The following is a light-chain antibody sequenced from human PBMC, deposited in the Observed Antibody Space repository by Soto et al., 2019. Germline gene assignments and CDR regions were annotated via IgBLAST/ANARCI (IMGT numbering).Light chain of an antibody. Sequence: QSVLTQPASVSGSPGQSITISCTGTSSDVSGYDYVSWYQQHPGKAPKLMIYDVSNRPSGVSNRFSGSKSGSTASLTISGLQAEDEADYYCSSYTSSSTYVFGTGTKVTVL. J-gene: IGLJ1*01. V-gene: IGLV2-14*01. CDR2: DVS. CDR1: SSDVSGYDY. CDR3: SSYTSSSTYV.